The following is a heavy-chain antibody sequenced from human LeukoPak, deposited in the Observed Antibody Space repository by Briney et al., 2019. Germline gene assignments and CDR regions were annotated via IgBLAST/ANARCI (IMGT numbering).Heavy chain of an antibody. Sequence: PGRSLRLSCAASGFTFSSYAMHWVRQAPGKGLEWVAVISYDGSNKYYADSVKGRFTISRDNSKNTLYLQMNSLRAEDTAVYYCARENSGYDNGAFDIWGQGTMVTVSS. J-gene: IGHJ3*02. CDR3: ARENSGYDNGAFDI. CDR1: GFTFSSYA. V-gene: IGHV3-30-3*01. CDR2: ISYDGSNK. D-gene: IGHD5-12*01.